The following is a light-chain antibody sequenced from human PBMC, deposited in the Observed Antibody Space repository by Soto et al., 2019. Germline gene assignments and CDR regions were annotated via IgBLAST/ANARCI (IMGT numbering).Light chain of an antibody. J-gene: IGLJ2*01. CDR2: LDSDGSH. CDR3: QTWGTGIHVV. Sequence: QLVLTQSPSASASLGASVKLTCTLSSGHSSYAIAWHQQQPEKGPRYLMKLDSDGSHTKGDAIPDRFSGSSSGAERYLTISSLQSEDEDEYYCQTWGTGIHVVFGGGTKLTVL. CDR1: SGHSSYA. V-gene: IGLV4-69*01.